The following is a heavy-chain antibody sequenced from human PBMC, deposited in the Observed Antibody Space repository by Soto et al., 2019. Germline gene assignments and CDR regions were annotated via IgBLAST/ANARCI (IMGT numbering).Heavy chain of an antibody. CDR3: AKEVAAMEYYFDY. V-gene: IGHV3-30*18. D-gene: IGHD2-15*01. CDR2: ISYDGSNK. Sequence: QVQLVESGGGVVQPGRSLRLSCAASGFTFSSYGMHWVRQAPGKGLEGVAVISYDGSNKYYADSVKGRFTISRDNSNNTLYLQMNSLRAEDTAVYYCAKEVAAMEYYFDYWGQGTLVTVSS. CDR1: GFTFSSYG. J-gene: IGHJ4*02.